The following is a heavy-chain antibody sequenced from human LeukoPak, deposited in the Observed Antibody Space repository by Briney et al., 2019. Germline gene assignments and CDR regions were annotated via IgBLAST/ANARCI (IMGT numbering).Heavy chain of an antibody. Sequence: PSETLSLTCAVYGGSFSDYYWSWIRQTPGEGPQWIGGIKHSGSTDYNPSLKSRVTMSVDTSKNQFSLKLTSVTAAGTAVYYCARGILAKGYFDLWGRDTLVTVSS. V-gene: IGHV4-34*01. CDR3: ARGILAKGYFDL. CDR2: IKHSGST. CDR1: GGSFSDYY. J-gene: IGHJ2*01. D-gene: IGHD3-3*01.